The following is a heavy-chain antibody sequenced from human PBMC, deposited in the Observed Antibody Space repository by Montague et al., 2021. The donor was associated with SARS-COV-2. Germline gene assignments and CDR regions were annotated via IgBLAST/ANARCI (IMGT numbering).Heavy chain of an antibody. J-gene: IGHJ4*02. CDR2: ISYDGIIT. CDR3: ARGRKRGGWIVGATAKFGLDY. Sequence: SLRLSCAASGFTFSTYAMHWVRQAPGKGLEWVTVISYDGIITYYADSVKGRFTISRDNSKNTLYLQMDSLRSEDTALYYCARGRKRGGWIVGATAKFGLDYWGQGTLVTVSS. D-gene: IGHD1-26*01. V-gene: IGHV3-30*04. CDR1: GFTFSTYA.